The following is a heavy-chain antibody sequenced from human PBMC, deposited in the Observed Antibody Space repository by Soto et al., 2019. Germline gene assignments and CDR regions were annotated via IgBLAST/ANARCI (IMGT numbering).Heavy chain of an antibody. Sequence: EVQLVEAGGGLVQPGGSLRLSCAASGFTVSINYMSWVRQAPGKGLKWVSLIYTAGRTYYADSVKGRFTISRDNSRNTLHLQMYSLSAEDTAVYYCASSRPSSMDAFDIWGQGTMVTVSS. J-gene: IGHJ3*02. D-gene: IGHD6-19*01. CDR3: ASSRPSSMDAFDI. V-gene: IGHV3-66*01. CDR1: GFTVSINY. CDR2: IYTAGRT.